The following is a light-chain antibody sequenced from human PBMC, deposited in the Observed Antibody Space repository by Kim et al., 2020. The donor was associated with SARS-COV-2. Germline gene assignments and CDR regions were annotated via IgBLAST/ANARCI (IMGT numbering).Light chain of an antibody. CDR2: YND. V-gene: IGLV1-36*01. CDR1: SSNSGNNA. Sequence: QRVTSSCSGNSSNSGNNAVNWYQQFPGKAPTLLIYYNDLLSSGVSDRFSGSKSGTSASLAISGLQSEDEADYYCETWDDSVNGWVFGGGTQLTVL. CDR3: ETWDDSVNGWV. J-gene: IGLJ3*02.